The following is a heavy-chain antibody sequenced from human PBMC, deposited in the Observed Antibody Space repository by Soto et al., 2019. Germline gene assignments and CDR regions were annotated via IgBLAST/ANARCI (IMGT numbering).Heavy chain of an antibody. J-gene: IGHJ6*02. D-gene: IGHD6-13*01. V-gene: IGHV1-69*08. CDR1: GGNFRSQS. CDR2: IIPVLGVA. CDR3: ARERDVAAPGTVETNYYYGMDV. Sequence: QVQLVQSGAEVKKPGSSVKVSCKASGGNFRSQSISISWVRQAPGQGLEWMGRIIPVLGVANYAQKFQGRVTITADKSTSTVHVEMRILRSEDTATYYCARERDVAAPGTVETNYYYGMDVWGQGTTVTVSS.